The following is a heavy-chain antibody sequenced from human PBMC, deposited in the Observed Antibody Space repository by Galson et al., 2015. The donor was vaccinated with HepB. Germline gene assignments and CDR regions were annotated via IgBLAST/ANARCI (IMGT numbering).Heavy chain of an antibody. CDR2: ISYDGSNK. CDR3: ASGLAARRGNWFDP. CDR1: GFTFSSYA. V-gene: IGHV3-30-3*01. Sequence: SLRLSCAASGFTFSSYAMHWVRQAPGKGLEWVAVISYDGSNKYYTDSVKGRFTISRDNSKNTLYLQMNSLRTEDTAVYYCASGLAARRGNWFDPWGQGTLVTVSS. J-gene: IGHJ5*02. D-gene: IGHD6-6*01.